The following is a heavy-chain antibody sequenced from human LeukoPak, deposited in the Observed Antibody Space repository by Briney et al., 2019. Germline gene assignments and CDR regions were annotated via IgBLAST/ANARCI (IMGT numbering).Heavy chain of an antibody. D-gene: IGHD3-10*01. CDR1: GFTFSSYG. Sequence: GGSLRLSCAASGFTFSSYGIHWVRQTPVKGLEWVAFIRYDGINKYYADSVKGRLTISRDNAKNSLYLQMNSLRAEDTAVYYCARFTRSASYEVYWGQGTLVTVSS. J-gene: IGHJ4*02. V-gene: IGHV3-30*02. CDR2: IRYDGINK. CDR3: ARFTRSASYEVY.